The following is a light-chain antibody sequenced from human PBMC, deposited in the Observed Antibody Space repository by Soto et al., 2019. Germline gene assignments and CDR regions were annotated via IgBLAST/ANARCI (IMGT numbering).Light chain of an antibody. V-gene: IGKV3-20*01. Sequence: ENVLTQSPGTLSLSPGERATLSCRASQTVSSYLTWYQQRPGQAPRLLISGASRRATGIPDRFSGSGSGTDFTLTISRLEPEDFAQYSCQQYGTSPITFGQGTRREIK. CDR2: GAS. CDR1: QTVSSY. CDR3: QQYGTSPIT. J-gene: IGKJ5*01.